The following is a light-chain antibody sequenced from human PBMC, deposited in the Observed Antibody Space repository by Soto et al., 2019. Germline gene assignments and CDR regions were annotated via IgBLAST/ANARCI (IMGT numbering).Light chain of an antibody. CDR3: SSYTSSSTRVV. V-gene: IGLV2-14*01. CDR1: SRDVGGYNY. CDR2: DVS. J-gene: IGLJ2*01. Sequence: QSALTQPASVSGSPGQSITISCTGTSRDVGGYNYVSWYQQHTGKAPKLMIYDVSNRPSGVSNRFSGSKSGNTASLTISGLQAEDEADYYCSSYTSSSTRVVFGGGTKLTVL.